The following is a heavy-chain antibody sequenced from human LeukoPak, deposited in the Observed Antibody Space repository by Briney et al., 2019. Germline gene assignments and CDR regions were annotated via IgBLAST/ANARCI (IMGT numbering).Heavy chain of an antibody. CDR3: ARVVSGYTDSWFDP. D-gene: IGHD3-22*01. CDR1: GFTFSGFW. J-gene: IGHJ5*02. Sequence: PGGSLRLSCAASGFTFSGFWMHWGRQAPGKGRVWVSRISSNWSSTSYADSVKGRSTISRDNAKNTLYLQMSSLRAEDTAVYYCARVVSGYTDSWFDPWGQGTLVTVSS. CDR2: ISSNWSST. V-gene: IGHV3-74*01.